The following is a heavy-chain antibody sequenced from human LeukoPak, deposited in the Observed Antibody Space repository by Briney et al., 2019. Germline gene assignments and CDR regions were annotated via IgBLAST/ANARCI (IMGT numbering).Heavy chain of an antibody. D-gene: IGHD6-13*01. CDR2: IYHSGST. V-gene: IGHV4-4*02. CDR3: TRDGKAIAALNWFDP. CDR1: GGSISSSNW. J-gene: IGHJ5*02. Sequence: PSETLSLTCAVSGGSISSSNWWSWVRQPPGKGLEWIGEIYHSGSTNYNPSLKSRVTISVDKSKNQFSLKLSSVTAADTAVYYCTRDGKAIAALNWFDPWGQGTLVTVSS.